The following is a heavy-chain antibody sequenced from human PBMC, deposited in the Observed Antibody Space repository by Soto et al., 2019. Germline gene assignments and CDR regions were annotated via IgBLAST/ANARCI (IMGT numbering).Heavy chain of an antibody. V-gene: IGHV1-18*01. CDR1: GYTFTSYG. CDR2: ISAYNGNT. CDR3: ARSPIAVAGNSEYFDY. J-gene: IGHJ4*02. Sequence: ASVKVSCKASGYTFTSYGISWVRQAPGQGLEWMGWISAYNGNTNYAQKLQGRVTMTTDTSTSTAYMEMRSLRSDDTAVYYCARSPIAVAGNSEYFDYWGQGTLVTVSS. D-gene: IGHD6-19*01.